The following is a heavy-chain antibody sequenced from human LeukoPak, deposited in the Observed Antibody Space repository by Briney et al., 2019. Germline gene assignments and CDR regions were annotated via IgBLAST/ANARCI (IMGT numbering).Heavy chain of an antibody. V-gene: IGHV3-53*01. D-gene: IGHD2-2*03. CDR3: AKGGTNGYCSSTSCYEPLDY. Sequence: GGSLRLSCAVSGFTVSSNYMSWVRQAPGKGLEWVSGIYSGGSSTYYADSVKGRFTISRDNSKNTLYLQMNSLRAEDTAVYYCAKGGTNGYCSSTSCYEPLDYWGQGTLVTVSS. CDR1: GFTVSSNY. CDR2: IYSGGSST. J-gene: IGHJ4*02.